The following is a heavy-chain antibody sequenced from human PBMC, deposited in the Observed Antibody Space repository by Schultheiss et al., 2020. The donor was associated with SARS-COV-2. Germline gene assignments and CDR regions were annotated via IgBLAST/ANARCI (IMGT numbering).Heavy chain of an antibody. CDR1: GFTFSSFW. CDR3: ARGNYGDYGVNY. Sequence: GGSLRLSCAASGFTFSSFWMSWVRQAPGKGLEWVANIKQDGSEKYYVDSVKGRFTISRDNSKNTLYLQMNSLRAEDTAVYYCARGNYGDYGVNYWGQGTLVTVSS. CDR2: IKQDGSEK. D-gene: IGHD4-17*01. V-gene: IGHV3-7*01. J-gene: IGHJ4*02.